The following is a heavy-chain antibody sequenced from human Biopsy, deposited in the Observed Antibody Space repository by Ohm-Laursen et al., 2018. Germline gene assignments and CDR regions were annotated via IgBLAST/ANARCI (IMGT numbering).Heavy chain of an antibody. CDR2: ISYTGYT. V-gene: IGHV4-59*01. D-gene: IGHD4-23*01. CDR3: ARGSNDFGGLYFPR. J-gene: IGHJ4*02. CDR1: GDSISSYY. Sequence: GTLSLTCTVSGDSISSYYWSWIRQPPGKGLEWIGHISYTGYTSYNPSLKSRVTISVDTSRNHFSLRLSSLTAADTAVYYCARGSNDFGGLYFPRWGQGTLLTVSS.